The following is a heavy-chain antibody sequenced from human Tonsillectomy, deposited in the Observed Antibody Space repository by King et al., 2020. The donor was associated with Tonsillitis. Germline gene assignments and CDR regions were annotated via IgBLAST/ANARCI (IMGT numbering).Heavy chain of an antibody. CDR1: GGSISSYN. J-gene: IGHJ4*02. CDR3: ARHEGSYADFEGYYFDY. CDR2: IYHSGST. V-gene: IGHV4-59*08. D-gene: IGHD1-26*01. Sequence: VQLQESGPGLVKPSETLSLICTVSGGSISSYNWSWIRQPPGKGLQWVGCIYHSGSTDYNPSLKSRVTISVDTSKKQLSLKLSSVTAADTAVYYFARHEGSYADFEGYYFDYWGQGTLVTVSS.